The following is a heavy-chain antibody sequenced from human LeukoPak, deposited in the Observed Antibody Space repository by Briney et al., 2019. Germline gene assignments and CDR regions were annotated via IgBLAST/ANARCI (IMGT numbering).Heavy chain of an antibody. CDR2: IIPIFGTA. CDR3: ARVPGYCSSTSCPYWYFDL. CDR1: GGTFSSYA. Sequence: WASVKVSCKASGGTFSSYAISWVRQAPGQGLEWMGGIIPIFGTANYAQKFQGRVTITADESTSTAYMELSSLRSEDTAVYYCARVPGYCSSTSCPYWYFDLWGRGTLVTVSS. V-gene: IGHV1-69*13. J-gene: IGHJ2*01. D-gene: IGHD2-2*01.